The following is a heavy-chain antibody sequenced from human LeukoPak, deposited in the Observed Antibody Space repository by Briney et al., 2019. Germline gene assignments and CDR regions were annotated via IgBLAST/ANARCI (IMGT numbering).Heavy chain of an antibody. Sequence: GSLRLSCAASGFTFSSYWMHWVRQAPGKGLEWIITISHSGTTYYNPSLKGRVTISVDTSKNQFSLKLRSVTTADTAVYYCARQAYYDFWSGHYSRGVEDAFDIWGQGTMVSVSS. J-gene: IGHJ3*02. D-gene: IGHD3-3*01. CDR3: ARQAYYDFWSGHYSRGVEDAFDI. CDR1: GFTFSSYW. V-gene: IGHV4-38-2*01. CDR2: ISHSGTT.